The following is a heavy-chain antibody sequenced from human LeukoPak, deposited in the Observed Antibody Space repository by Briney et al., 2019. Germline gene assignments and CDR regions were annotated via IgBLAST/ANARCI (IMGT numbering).Heavy chain of an antibody. Sequence: GGSLRLSCAASGFTVSSYYMTWVRQAPGKGLEWVSVIYSGGNTYYADSVKGRVAISRDNSKNTVFLQVNRVRAEDTAVYYCARSYSNHLFGMDVWGQGTTVTVAS. V-gene: IGHV3-66*01. J-gene: IGHJ6*02. CDR2: IYSGGNT. CDR1: GFTVSSYY. CDR3: ARSYSNHLFGMDV. D-gene: IGHD4-11*01.